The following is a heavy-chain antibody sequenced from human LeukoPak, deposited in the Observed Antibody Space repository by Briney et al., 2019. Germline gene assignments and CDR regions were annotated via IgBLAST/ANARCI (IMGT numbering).Heavy chain of an antibody. CDR1: GFTFSTSG. Sequence: QPGGPLRLSCVASGFTFSTSGIHWVRQSPGKGLDWVAFIRNDGNKKNYAESVKGRFTISRDNSKNTLYLQMDSLSAEDTAVYYCVKVDSWGQGTLVTVSS. V-gene: IGHV3-30*02. J-gene: IGHJ4*02. CDR2: IRNDGNKK. CDR3: VKVDS.